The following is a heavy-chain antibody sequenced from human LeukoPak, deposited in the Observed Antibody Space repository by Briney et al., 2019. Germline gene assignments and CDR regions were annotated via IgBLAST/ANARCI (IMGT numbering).Heavy chain of an antibody. CDR3: ARHADSGFGEFASHY. J-gene: IGHJ4*02. CDR1: GGSISSSSYY. V-gene: IGHV4-39*01. Sequence: SETLSLTCTVSGGSISSSSYYWGWIRQPPGKGLEWIGCIYYSRSTYYTPALKSRVTISVDTSKNQCSPKLTSVTAADTAVYYCARHADSGFGEFASHYWGQGTLVTVSS. CDR2: IYYSRST. D-gene: IGHD3-10*01.